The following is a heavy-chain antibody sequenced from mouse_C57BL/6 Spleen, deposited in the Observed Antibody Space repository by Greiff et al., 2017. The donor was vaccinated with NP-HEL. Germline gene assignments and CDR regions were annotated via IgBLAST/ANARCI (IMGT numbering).Heavy chain of an antibody. D-gene: IGHD4-1*01. V-gene: IGHV1-53*01. CDR2: INPSNGGT. J-gene: IGHJ3*01. Sequence: VQLQQPGTELVKPGASVKLSCKASGYTLTSYWMHWVKQRPGQGLEWIGNINPSNGGTNYNEKFKSKATLTVDKSSSTAYMQLSSLTSEDSAVYYCARGRNWEDWFAYWGQGTLVTVSA. CDR1: GYTLTSYW. CDR3: ARGRNWEDWFAY.